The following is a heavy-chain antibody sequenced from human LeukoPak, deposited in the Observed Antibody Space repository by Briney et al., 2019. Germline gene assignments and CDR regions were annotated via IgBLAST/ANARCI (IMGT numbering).Heavy chain of an antibody. V-gene: IGHV3-21*04. CDR3: AREYYYDSSGYRNWYFDL. D-gene: IGHD3-22*01. Sequence: GGSLRLSCAASGFTFSSYSMNWVRQAPGKGLEWVSSISSSSSYIYYADSVKGRFTISRHNSKNTLYLQMNSLRAEDTAVYYCAREYYYDSSGYRNWYFDLWGRGTLVTVSS. CDR1: GFTFSSYS. CDR2: ISSSSSYI. J-gene: IGHJ2*01.